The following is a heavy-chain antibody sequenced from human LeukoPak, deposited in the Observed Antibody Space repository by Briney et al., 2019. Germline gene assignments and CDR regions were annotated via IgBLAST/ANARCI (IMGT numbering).Heavy chain of an antibody. CDR2: IYHSGSI. CDR1: GGSIGSRNW. Sequence: SETLSLTCAVSGGSIGSRNWWSWVRQPPGKGLEWIGEIYHSGSINYNPSLKSRVTISVDKSKNQLSLRLTSVTAADTAVYYCARDDGAIRAYYYHGMDVWGQGTTVTVSS. CDR3: ARDDGAIRAYYYHGMDV. D-gene: IGHD3-16*01. V-gene: IGHV4-4*02. J-gene: IGHJ6*02.